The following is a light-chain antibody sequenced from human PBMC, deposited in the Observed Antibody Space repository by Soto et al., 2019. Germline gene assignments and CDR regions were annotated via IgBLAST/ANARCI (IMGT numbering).Light chain of an antibody. CDR2: DVS. CDR3: QQYDSYSWT. J-gene: IGKJ1*01. CDR1: QSISSY. Sequence: DIQMTQSPSSLSASVGDRVTITCRASQSISSYLNWYQHKPGKAPKLLIYDVSSLESGVPSRFSGSGSGTEFILTISSLQPDDFATYYCQQYDSYSWTFGQGT. V-gene: IGKV1-5*01.